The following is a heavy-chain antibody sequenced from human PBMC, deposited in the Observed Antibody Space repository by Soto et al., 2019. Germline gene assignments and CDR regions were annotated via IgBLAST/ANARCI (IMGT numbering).Heavy chain of an antibody. CDR1: GGSISSSNW. CDR2: IYHSGST. D-gene: IGHD3-22*01. V-gene: IGHV4-4*02. Sequence: QVQLQESGPGLVKPSGTLSLTCAVSGGSISSSNWWSWVRQPPGKGLEWIGEIYHSGSTNYNPSLTSRVTISVDKSKNQFSLKLSSVTAADTAVYYCARVMYYYDSSGYFDYWGQGTLVTVSS. CDR3: ARVMYYYDSSGYFDY. J-gene: IGHJ4*02.